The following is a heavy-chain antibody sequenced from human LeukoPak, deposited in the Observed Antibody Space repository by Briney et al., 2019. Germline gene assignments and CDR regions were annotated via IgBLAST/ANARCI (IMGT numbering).Heavy chain of an antibody. V-gene: IGHV4-34*01. CDR3: ARAPKYYYDSSGHYFDY. Sequence: SETLSLTCAVYGGSFSGYYWSWIRQPPGKGLEWIGEINHSGSTNCNPSLKSRVTISVDTSKNQFSLKLSSVTAADPALYYCARAPKYYYDSSGHYFDYWGQGTLVTVSS. D-gene: IGHD3-22*01. CDR2: INHSGST. J-gene: IGHJ4*02. CDR1: GGSFSGYY.